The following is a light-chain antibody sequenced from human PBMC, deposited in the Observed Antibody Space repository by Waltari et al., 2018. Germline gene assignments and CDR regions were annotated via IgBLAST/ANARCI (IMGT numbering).Light chain of an antibody. V-gene: IGKV3-20*01. J-gene: IGKJ4*01. CDR1: QSVSSIY. CDR2: GAS. CDR3: QKYGSSPPLT. Sequence: EIVLTQSPGTLSLSPGERATLSCRASQSVSSIYLAWYQQKPGQAPSLLIYGASSRATGIPDRFSGSGSGTDFTLTINRLEPEDSAVYYCQKYGSSPPLTFGGGTKVEI.